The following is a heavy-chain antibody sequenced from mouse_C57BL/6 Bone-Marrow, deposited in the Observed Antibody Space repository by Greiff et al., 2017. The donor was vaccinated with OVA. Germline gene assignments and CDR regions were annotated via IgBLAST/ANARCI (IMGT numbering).Heavy chain of an antibody. CDR1: GFTFSSYA. J-gene: IGHJ2*01. CDR3: ARDRY. CDR2: ISDGGSYT. Sequence: EVHLVESGGGLVKPGGSLKLSCAASGFTFSSYAMSWVRQTPEKRLEWVATISDGGSYTYYPDNVKGRFPISRDNAKNNLYLQMSHLKSEDTAMYYCARDRYWGQGTTLTVSS. V-gene: IGHV5-4*01.